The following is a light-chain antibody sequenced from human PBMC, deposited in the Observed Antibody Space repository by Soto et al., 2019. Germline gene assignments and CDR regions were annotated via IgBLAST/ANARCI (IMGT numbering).Light chain of an antibody. J-gene: IGKJ5*01. CDR2: GAS. CDR3: QQSNNWPLT. Sequence: VVMTQSPATLSVSPGERATLSCRASQSIGSNSAWYQQKPGQPPRLLISGASTRATGIPARFRGSGSGTEFKLTISSLQSEDFAVYYCQQSNNWPLTFGQGTRLEIK. CDR1: QSIGSN. V-gene: IGKV3-15*01.